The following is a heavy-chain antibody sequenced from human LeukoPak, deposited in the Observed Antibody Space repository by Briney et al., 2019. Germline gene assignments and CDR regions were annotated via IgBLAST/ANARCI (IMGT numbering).Heavy chain of an antibody. D-gene: IGHD2-15*01. CDR2: ISWDGGST. CDR1: GFTFDDYA. CDR3: AKEHQEYCSGGSCYSDY. J-gene: IGHJ4*02. V-gene: IGHV3-43D*03. Sequence: PGGSLRLSCAASGFTFDDYAMHWVRQAPGKGLEWVSLISWDGGSTYYADSVKGRFTISRDNSKNSLYLQMNSLRAEDTAVYYCAKEHQEYCSGGSCYSDYWGQGTLVTVSS.